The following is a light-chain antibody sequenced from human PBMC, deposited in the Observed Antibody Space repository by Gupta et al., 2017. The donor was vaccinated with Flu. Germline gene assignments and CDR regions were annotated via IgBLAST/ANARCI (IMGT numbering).Light chain of an antibody. CDR2: GVS. CDR1: QTITDY. J-gene: IGKJ5*01. CDR3: QHRPNCHSIS. Sequence: EIVLTQSPATLSFSPGERATLSCRASQTITDYLTWYQQRPGQAPRLLIYGVSNRATGTPARFSGSGSGTEFTLTISSLEPEDVAVYYCQHRPNCHSISFGQGTRLDIK. V-gene: IGKV3-11*01.